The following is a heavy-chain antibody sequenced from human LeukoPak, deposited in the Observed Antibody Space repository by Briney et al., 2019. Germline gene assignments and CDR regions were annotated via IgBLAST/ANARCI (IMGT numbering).Heavy chain of an antibody. Sequence: GGSLRLSCAASGFTVGNNYMNWPRQAPGKGLEWVSLIFSHGETSYADSVKGRFTISRDNSKNTLYLQMNGLRVEDTAVYYCARDPPAVSINTYAWGQGTLVTVSS. CDR1: GFTVGNNY. D-gene: IGHD2-8*01. J-gene: IGHJ4*02. CDR3: ARDPPAVSINTYA. CDR2: IFSHGET. V-gene: IGHV3-66*01.